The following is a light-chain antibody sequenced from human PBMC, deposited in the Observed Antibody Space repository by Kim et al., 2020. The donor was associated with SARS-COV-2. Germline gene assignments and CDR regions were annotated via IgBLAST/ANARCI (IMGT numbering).Light chain of an antibody. CDR3: TSYTSSSTWV. J-gene: IGLJ3*02. Sequence: QSALTQPASVSGSPGQSITISCTGTSSDVGGYNYVSWYQQHPGKAPKLVIYDVTKRPSGVSNRFSGSKSGNTASLTISGLQAEDEADYYCTSYTSSSTWVFGGGTQLTV. CDR2: DVT. CDR1: SSDVGGYNY. V-gene: IGLV2-14*01.